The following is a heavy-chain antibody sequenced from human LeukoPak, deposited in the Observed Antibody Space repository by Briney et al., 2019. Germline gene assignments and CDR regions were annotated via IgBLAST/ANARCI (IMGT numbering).Heavy chain of an antibody. V-gene: IGHV3-7*04. J-gene: IGHJ4*02. Sequence: GGSLRLSCAASGFSFSTHWMSWVRQAPGKGLEWVANIKQDGSEKFYVDSVKGRFTISRDNAKNSVYLQMNSLTAEDAAVYYCARQSHGYILFDYWGQGTLVTVSS. CDR1: GFSFSTHW. CDR3: ARQSHGYILFDY. CDR2: IKQDGSEK. D-gene: IGHD5-24*01.